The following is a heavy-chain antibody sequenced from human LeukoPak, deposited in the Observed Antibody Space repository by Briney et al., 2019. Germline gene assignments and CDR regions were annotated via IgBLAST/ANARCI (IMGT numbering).Heavy chain of an antibody. CDR1: GYTFTGYY. CDR2: INPNSGGT. J-gene: IGHJ6*03. Sequence: ASVKVSCKASGYTFTGYYMHWVRQAPGQGLEWMGWINPNSGGTNYAQKFQGRVTMTRDTSISTAYMELRRLRSDDTAVYYCARDNSSSWYSTEYYYYYMDVWGKGTTVTVSS. CDR3: ARDNSSSWYSTEYYYYYMDV. D-gene: IGHD6-13*01. V-gene: IGHV1-2*02.